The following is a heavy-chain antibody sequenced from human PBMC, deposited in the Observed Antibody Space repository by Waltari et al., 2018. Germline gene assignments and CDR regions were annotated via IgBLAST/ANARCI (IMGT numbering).Heavy chain of an antibody. J-gene: IGHJ4*02. V-gene: IGHV4-61*02. CDR2: IYTSGST. CDR1: GGSISSGSYY. D-gene: IGHD6-6*01. Sequence: QVQLQESGPGLVKPSQTLSLTCTVSGGSISSGSYYWSWIRQPAGKGLEWIGRIYTSGSTNYNHALKSRVTISVDTSKNQFSLKLSSVTAADTAVYYCARVLEYSSSSVYFDYWGQGTLVTVSS. CDR3: ARVLEYSSSSVYFDY.